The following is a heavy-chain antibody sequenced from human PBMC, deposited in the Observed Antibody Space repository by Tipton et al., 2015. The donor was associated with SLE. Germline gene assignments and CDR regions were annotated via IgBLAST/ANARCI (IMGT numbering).Heavy chain of an antibody. CDR1: GGSISSGDYY. CDR3: ASTPMVRGVTPWY. Sequence: TLSLTCTVSGGSISSGDYYWSWIRQPPGKGLEWIGYIYYSGSTYYNPSLKSRVTISVDTSKNQFSLKLSSVTAADTAVYYCASTPMVRGVTPWYWGQGTLVTVPS. V-gene: IGHV4-30-4*01. CDR2: IYYSGST. D-gene: IGHD3-10*01. J-gene: IGHJ4*02.